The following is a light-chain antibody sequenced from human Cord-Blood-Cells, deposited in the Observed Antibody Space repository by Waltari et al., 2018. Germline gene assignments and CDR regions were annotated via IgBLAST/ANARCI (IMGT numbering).Light chain of an antibody. CDR3: LLSYSGARV. Sequence: QAVVTQEPSLTVSPGGTVTLTCGSSTGAVTSGHYPYWFQQKPGQAPGTLCYGTSNEHSWTPARFSGSLLGGKAALTLSGAQPEDEAEYYCLLSYSGARVFGGGTKLTVL. CDR1: TGAVTSGHY. V-gene: IGLV7-46*01. J-gene: IGLJ3*02. CDR2: GTS.